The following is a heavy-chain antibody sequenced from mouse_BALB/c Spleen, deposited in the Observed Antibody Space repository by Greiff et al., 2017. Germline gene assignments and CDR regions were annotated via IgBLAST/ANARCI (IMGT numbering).Heavy chain of an antibody. Sequence: QVQLQQPGAELVKPGASVKLSCKASGYTFTSYYMYWVKQRPGQGLEWIGGINPSNGGTNFNEKFKSKATLTVDKSSSTAYMQLSSLTSEDSAVYYCARYYYYAMDYWGQGTSVTVSS. D-gene: IGHD1-1*01. V-gene: IGHV1S81*02. CDR2: INPSNGGT. CDR3: ARYYYYAMDY. J-gene: IGHJ4*01. CDR1: GYTFTSYY.